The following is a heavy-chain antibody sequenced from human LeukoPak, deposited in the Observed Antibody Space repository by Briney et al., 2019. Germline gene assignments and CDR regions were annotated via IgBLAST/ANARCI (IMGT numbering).Heavy chain of an antibody. Sequence: GGSLRLSCAASGFTFSSYAMSWVRQAPGKGLEWVSAISGSGGSTYHADSVKGRFTISRDNSKNTLYLQMNSLRAEDTAIYYCAQGVAYSSSWYYFDYWGQGTLVTVSS. CDR3: AQGVAYSSSWYYFDY. CDR2: ISGSGGST. V-gene: IGHV3-23*01. J-gene: IGHJ4*02. D-gene: IGHD6-13*01. CDR1: GFTFSSYA.